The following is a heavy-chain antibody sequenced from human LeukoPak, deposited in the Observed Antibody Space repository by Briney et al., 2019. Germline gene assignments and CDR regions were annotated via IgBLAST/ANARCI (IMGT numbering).Heavy chain of an antibody. Sequence: SGGSLRLSCAASGFTFSTYWMHWVRQAPGKGLVWVSRINSDGSSTIYADSVKGRFTISRDNAKNTLYLQMNSLRVEDTAVYYCARGRGIAASYFDYWGQGTLVTVSS. J-gene: IGHJ4*02. CDR3: ARGRGIAASYFDY. CDR2: INSDGSST. V-gene: IGHV3-74*01. D-gene: IGHD6-13*01. CDR1: GFTFSTYW.